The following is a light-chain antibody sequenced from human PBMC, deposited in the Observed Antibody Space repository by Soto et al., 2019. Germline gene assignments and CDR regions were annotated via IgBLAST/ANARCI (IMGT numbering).Light chain of an antibody. CDR3: SSYTSSSTLLDV. V-gene: IGLV2-14*01. CDR2: DVS. Sequence: QSVLTQPASVSGSPGQSITISCTGTSSDVGGYNYVSWYQQHPGKAPKLMIYDVSNRPSGVSNRFSGSKSGNTASLTISGLQAEDEDESYCSSYTSSSTLLDVFGTGTKLTVL. J-gene: IGLJ1*01. CDR1: SSDVGGYNY.